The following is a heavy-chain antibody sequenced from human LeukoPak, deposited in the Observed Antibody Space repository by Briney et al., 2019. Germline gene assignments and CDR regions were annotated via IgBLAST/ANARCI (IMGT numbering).Heavy chain of an antibody. CDR2: ISAYTGNT. CDR1: GYTFNSYG. V-gene: IGHV1-18*01. CDR3: ARGGNSGWRTPNDDY. Sequence: ASVKVSCKATGYTFNSYGISWVRQAPGQGLEWMGWISAYTGNTNYAQRLQGRVTMTTDSSTTTAYMELRSLRSDDTAVYYCARGGNSGWRTPNDDYWGQGTLVTVSS. D-gene: IGHD6-19*01. J-gene: IGHJ4*02.